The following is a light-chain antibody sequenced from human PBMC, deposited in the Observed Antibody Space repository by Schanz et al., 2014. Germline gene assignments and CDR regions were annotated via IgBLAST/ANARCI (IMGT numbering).Light chain of an antibody. CDR3: AAWDDSLNGHWV. V-gene: IGLV2-14*03. CDR1: RSDVGGYNY. J-gene: IGLJ3*02. Sequence: QSALTQPASVSGSPGQSITISCTGTRSDVGGYNYVSWYQQHPGKAPRLMISDVSDRPSGVPDRFSGSKSGTSASLAISGLQSEDEADYYCAAWDDSLNGHWVFGGGTKLTVL. CDR2: DVS.